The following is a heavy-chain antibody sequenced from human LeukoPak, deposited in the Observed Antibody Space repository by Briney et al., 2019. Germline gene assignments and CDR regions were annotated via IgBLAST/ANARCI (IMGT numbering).Heavy chain of an antibody. CDR1: GYTFTSYG. CDR3: AKESGYSSSWYFPDYYYGMDV. J-gene: IGHJ6*02. Sequence: ASVKVTCKASGYTFTSYGISWVRQAPGQGLEWMGWISAYNGNTNYAQKLQGRVTMTTDTSTSTAYMELRSLRSDDTAVYYCAKESGYSSSWYFPDYYYGMDVWGQGTTVTVSS. CDR2: ISAYNGNT. D-gene: IGHD6-13*01. V-gene: IGHV1-18*01.